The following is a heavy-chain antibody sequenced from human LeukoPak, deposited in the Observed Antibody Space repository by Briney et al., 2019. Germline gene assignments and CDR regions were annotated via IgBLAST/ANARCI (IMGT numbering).Heavy chain of an antibody. CDR3: ARVTYYYDSSGQRLRPDAFDI. J-gene: IGHJ3*02. CDR1: GGTFSSYA. D-gene: IGHD3-22*01. CDR2: IIPIFGTA. V-gene: IGHV1-69*13. Sequence: SVKVSCKASGGTFSSYAISWVRQAPGQGLEWMGGIIPIFGTANYAQKFQGRVTITADESTSTAYMELSSLRSEDTAVYYCARVTYYYDSSGQRLRPDAFDIWGQGTKVTVSS.